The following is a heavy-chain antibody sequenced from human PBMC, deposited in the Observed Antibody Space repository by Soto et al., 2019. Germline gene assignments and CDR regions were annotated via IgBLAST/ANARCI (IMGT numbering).Heavy chain of an antibody. V-gene: IGHV1-69*01. CDR1: GGTFNSYA. CDR2: IIPIFGTA. J-gene: IGHJ4*02. Sequence: QVQLVQSGAEVKKPGSSVKVSCKASGGTFNSYAISWVRQAPGQGLEWMGGIIPIFGTANYAQKFQGRVTITADESTSTAYMELSSLRSEDTAVYYCARETYYDILTGYYLFDYWGQGTLVTVSS. CDR3: ARETYYDILTGYYLFDY. D-gene: IGHD3-9*01.